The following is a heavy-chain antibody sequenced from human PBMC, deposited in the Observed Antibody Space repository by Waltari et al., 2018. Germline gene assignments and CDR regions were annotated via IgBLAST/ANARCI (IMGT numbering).Heavy chain of an antibody. V-gene: IGHV1-69*01. Sequence: QVQLVQSGAEVKKPGSSVKVSCKSSGGTFSSYAISWVRQAPGQGLEWMGGIIPIFGTANYAQKFQGRVTITADESTSTAYMELSSLRSEDTAVYYCARDQSIAARPGNWFDPWGQGTLVTVSS. J-gene: IGHJ5*02. D-gene: IGHD6-6*01. CDR2: IIPIFGTA. CDR1: GGTFSSYA. CDR3: ARDQSIAARPGNWFDP.